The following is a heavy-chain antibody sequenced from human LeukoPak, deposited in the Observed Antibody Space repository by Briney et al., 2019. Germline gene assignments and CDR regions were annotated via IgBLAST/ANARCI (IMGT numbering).Heavy chain of an antibody. Sequence: RGSLRLSCAASGFTFSSYAMSWVRQAPGKGLEWVSAISGSGGSTYYADSVKGRFTISRDNSKNTLYLQMNSLRAEDTAVYYCAKRVGMVRGVRASPYYFDYWGQGTLVTVSS. CDR3: AKRVGMVRGVRASPYYFDY. CDR2: ISGSGGST. J-gene: IGHJ4*02. D-gene: IGHD3-10*01. V-gene: IGHV3-23*01. CDR1: GFTFSSYA.